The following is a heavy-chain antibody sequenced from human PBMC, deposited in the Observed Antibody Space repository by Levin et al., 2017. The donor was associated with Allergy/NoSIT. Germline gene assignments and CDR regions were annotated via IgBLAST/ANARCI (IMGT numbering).Heavy chain of an antibody. V-gene: IGHV3-21*01. CDR3: ARGVPLGSCSSTSCSSFDY. CDR1: GFTFSHTS. Sequence: ASVKVSCAASGFTFSHTSMNWVRQAPGKGLEWISSISRDSTYIYYGDSVKGRFSISRDNAKNSLYLQLNSLRAEDTAVYYCARGVPLGSCSSTSCSSFDYWGKGTLVTVSS. D-gene: IGHD2-2*01. CDR2: ISRDSTYI. J-gene: IGHJ4*02.